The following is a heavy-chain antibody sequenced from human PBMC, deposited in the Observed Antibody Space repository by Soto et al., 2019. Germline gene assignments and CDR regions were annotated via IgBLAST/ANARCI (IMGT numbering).Heavy chain of an antibody. J-gene: IGHJ4*02. V-gene: IGHV4-31*03. CDR2: IYYSGST. CDR3: ATSPGYCTNGVCYPFDD. Sequence: SETLSLTCTVSGGSISSGGYYWSWIRQHPGKGLEWIGYIYYSGSTYYNPSLKSRVTISVDTSKNQFSLKLSSVTAADTAVYYCATSPGYCTNGVCYPFDDWGQGTLVTVSS. D-gene: IGHD2-8*01. CDR1: GGSISSGGYY.